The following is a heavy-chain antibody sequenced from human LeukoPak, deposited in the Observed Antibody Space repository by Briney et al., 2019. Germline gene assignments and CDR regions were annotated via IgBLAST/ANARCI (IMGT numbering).Heavy chain of an antibody. CDR2: IWYDGGDK. J-gene: IGHJ4*02. CDR3: AKSHSLEYRGYFGY. Sequence: GGSLRLSCAASGFTLSSYGMHWVRQAPGKGLEWVAVIWYDGGDKNYADSVQDRFTISRDSSKNMLYLQMNSLTAEDTAVYYCAKSHSLEYRGYFGYWGQGTLVTVSS. D-gene: IGHD2/OR15-2a*01. CDR1: GFTLSSYG. V-gene: IGHV3-33*03.